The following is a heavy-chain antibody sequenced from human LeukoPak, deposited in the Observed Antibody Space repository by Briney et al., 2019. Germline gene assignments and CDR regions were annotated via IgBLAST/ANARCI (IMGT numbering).Heavy chain of an antibody. CDR1: GGSISSGDYY. CDR3: ARVYGGTALYWYFDL. J-gene: IGHJ2*01. V-gene: IGHV4-30-4*08. D-gene: IGHD4-23*01. CDR2: IYYSGST. Sequence: PSETLSLTCTVSGGSISSGDYYWSWIRQPPGKGLEWIGYIYYSGSTYYNPSLKSRVTISVDTSKNQFSLKLSSVTAADTAVYYCARVYGGTALYWYFDLWGRGTLVTVSS.